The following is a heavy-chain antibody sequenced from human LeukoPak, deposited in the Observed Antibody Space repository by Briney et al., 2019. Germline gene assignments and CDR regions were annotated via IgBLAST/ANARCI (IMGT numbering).Heavy chain of an antibody. Sequence: SETLSLTCTVSGGSISSGSYYWSWIRQPAGKGLEWIGRINTSGSTNYNPSLKSRVTISVDTSKNQFSLKLSSVTAADTAVYYCAREVDIVDYWGQGTLVTVSS. J-gene: IGHJ4*02. CDR1: GGSISSGSYY. CDR3: AREVDIVDY. V-gene: IGHV4-61*02. CDR2: INTSGST. D-gene: IGHD5-12*01.